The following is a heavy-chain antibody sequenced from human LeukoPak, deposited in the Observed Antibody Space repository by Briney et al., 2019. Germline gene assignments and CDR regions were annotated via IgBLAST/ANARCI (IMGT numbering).Heavy chain of an antibody. J-gene: IGHJ5*02. V-gene: IGHV4-39*01. D-gene: IGHD3-22*01. CDR1: GGSVSSGSYY. Sequence: SETLSLTCTVSGGSVSSGSYYWGWIRQPPGKGLEWIGSIYYSGSTYYNPSLKSRVTISVDTSKNQFSLKLSSVTAADTAVYYCASPTYYYDSSGGFDPWGQGTLVTVSS. CDR3: ASPTYYYDSSGGFDP. CDR2: IYYSGST.